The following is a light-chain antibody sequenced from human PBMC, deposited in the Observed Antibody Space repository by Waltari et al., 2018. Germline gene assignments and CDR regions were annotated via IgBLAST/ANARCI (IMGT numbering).Light chain of an antibody. CDR1: SRHVGIYNL. Sequence: QSALPQPASVSGSPGQSITISRTGTSRHVGIYNLASGYPHRPGKAPKLIIYGVSKRPSVGSNRFSGSKSGNTASLTISGLRTEDEADYYCCSYAGGSAFVFGTGTKITVL. CDR3: CSYAGGSAFV. J-gene: IGLJ1*01. V-gene: IGLV2-23*02. CDR2: GVS.